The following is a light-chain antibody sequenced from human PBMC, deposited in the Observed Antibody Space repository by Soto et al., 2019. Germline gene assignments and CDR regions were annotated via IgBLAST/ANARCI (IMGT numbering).Light chain of an antibody. CDR1: QSVRSY. CDR2: DAT. V-gene: IGKV3-11*01. J-gene: IGKJ2*01. CDR3: QLRSIWPPYT. Sequence: EIVLTQSPATLSLSPGARATLSCRASQSVRSYLAWYQQKPGQAPRLLIYDATNRATCIAARFCGSGAGTDFILTIISLEHEDVAVDYYQLRSIWPPYTFGQGTKLEIK.